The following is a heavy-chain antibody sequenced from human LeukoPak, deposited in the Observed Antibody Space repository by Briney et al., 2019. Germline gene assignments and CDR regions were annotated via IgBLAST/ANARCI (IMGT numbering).Heavy chain of an antibody. CDR2: IIPIFGTA. CDR3: ARGVAGTSSDYYCFGMDV. Sequence: SVTVSCMASGYTFYIYALNWVGQAPGHGLEWMGGIIPIFGTANYAQKFQSRGTITTDESTRTAYMALSTLRYDDTAVYYCARGVAGTSSDYYCFGMDVWGEGTTVSVPS. J-gene: IGHJ6*02. CDR1: GYTFYIYA. D-gene: IGHD6-19*01. V-gene: IGHV1-69*05.